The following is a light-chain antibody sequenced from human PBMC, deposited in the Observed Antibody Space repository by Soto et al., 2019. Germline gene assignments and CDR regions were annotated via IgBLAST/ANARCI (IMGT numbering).Light chain of an antibody. CDR3: QQYKFYWT. V-gene: IGKV1-5*03. CDR2: AAS. J-gene: IGKJ1*01. CDR1: QTLTGH. Sequence: DIQMTQSPSTLSASVGDRVTITCRASQTLTGHLAWSPQKPGKAPNLLIYAASSRESGVPAKFSATGFDTVFAITMTLMQPDDFASAYSQQYKFYWTFGHGTRVQIK.